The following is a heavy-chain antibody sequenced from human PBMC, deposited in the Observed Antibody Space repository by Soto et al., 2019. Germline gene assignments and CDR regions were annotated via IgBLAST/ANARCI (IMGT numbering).Heavy chain of an antibody. V-gene: IGHV1-69*01. D-gene: IGHD6-13*01. CDR1: GGTFSSYA. CDR3: ARGGGSSSSWYEANYYYYGMDV. CDR2: IIPIFGTA. J-gene: IGHJ6*02. Sequence: QVQLVQSGAEVKKPGSSVKVSCKASGGTFSSYAISWVRQAPGQGLEWMGGIIPIFGTANYAQKFQGRVTITVDESTSTAYMELSSLRSEDTAVYYCARGGGSSSSWYEANYYYYGMDVWGQGTTVTVSS.